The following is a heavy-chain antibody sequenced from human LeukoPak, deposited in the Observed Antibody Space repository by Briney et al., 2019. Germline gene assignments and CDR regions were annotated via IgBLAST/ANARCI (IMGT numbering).Heavy chain of an antibody. CDR1: GYTFTSYG. CDR3: PMIVGSIAAAGTIVFDY. V-gene: IGHV1-18*01. D-gene: IGHD6-13*01. CDR2: ISAYNGNT. J-gene: IGHJ4*02. Sequence: ASVKVSCKASGYTFTSYGISWVRRAPGQGLEWMGWISAYNGNTNYAQKLQGRVTMTTDTSTSTAYMELRSLRSDDTAVYYCPMIVGSIAAAGTIVFDYWGQGTLVTVSS.